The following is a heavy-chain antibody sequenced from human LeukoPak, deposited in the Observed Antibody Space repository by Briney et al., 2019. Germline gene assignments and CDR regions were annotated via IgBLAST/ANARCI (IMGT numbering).Heavy chain of an antibody. V-gene: IGHV3-20*04. Sequence: PGGSLRLSCAAAGFTFDDYGMRWVRQAPGKGLEWVSGINWNGGSTGYADSVKGRFTISRDNAKNSLYLQMNSLRAEDTALYYCARGLSGSYHYYYYMDVWGKGTTVTVSS. J-gene: IGHJ6*03. D-gene: IGHD1-26*01. CDR3: ARGLSGSYHYYYYMDV. CDR1: GFTFDDYG. CDR2: INWNGGST.